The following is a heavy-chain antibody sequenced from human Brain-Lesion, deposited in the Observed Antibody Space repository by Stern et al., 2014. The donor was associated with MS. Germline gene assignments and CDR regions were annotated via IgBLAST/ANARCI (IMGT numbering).Heavy chain of an antibody. CDR1: GFTFGSCA. V-gene: IGHV3-30*18. Sequence: VQLVESGGGVVQPGRPLRLSCVASGFTFGSCAMHWVRQAPGKGLEWVAGVSYDGSNKYYADSVKGRFTISRDNSQNTLYMQMSSLRPEDTAVYYCAKDRQYLTYFFDHWGQGSLVTVSP. D-gene: IGHD2/OR15-2a*01. CDR3: AKDRQYLTYFFDH. CDR2: VSYDGSNK. J-gene: IGHJ5*02.